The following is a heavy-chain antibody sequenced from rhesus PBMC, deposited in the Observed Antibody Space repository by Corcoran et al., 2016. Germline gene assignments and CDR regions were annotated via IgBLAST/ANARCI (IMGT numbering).Heavy chain of an antibody. D-gene: IGHD3-9*01. CDR1: GFPFVSYG. CDR3: ARDWGYEDDYGYYYYGLDS. V-gene: IGHV3-54*02. J-gene: IGHJ6*01. Sequence: EVRLVESGGGLVQPGGSLRLSCEASGFPFVSYGMPWVGQAQGKGREWVAVITYDGIKKYHQDSVKDRFNISRDNSKNMLYLQMNNLKLEDTAVYYCARDWGYEDDYGYYYYGLDSWGQGVVVTVSS. CDR2: ITYDGIKK.